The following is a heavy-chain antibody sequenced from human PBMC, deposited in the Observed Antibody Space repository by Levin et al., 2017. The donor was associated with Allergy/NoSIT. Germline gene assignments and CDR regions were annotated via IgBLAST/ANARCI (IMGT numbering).Heavy chain of an antibody. V-gene: IGHV1-2*02. CDR3: ASLAWDGATETNYYYYYYYMDV. J-gene: IGHJ6*03. CDR2: INPNSGGT. Sequence: ASVKVSCKASGYTFTGYYMHWVRQAPGQGLEWMGWINPNSGGTNYAQKFQGRVTMTRDTSISTAYMELSRLRSDDTAVYYCASLAWDGATETNYYYYYYYMDVWGKGTTVTVSS. CDR1: GYTFTGYY. D-gene: IGHD4-17*01.